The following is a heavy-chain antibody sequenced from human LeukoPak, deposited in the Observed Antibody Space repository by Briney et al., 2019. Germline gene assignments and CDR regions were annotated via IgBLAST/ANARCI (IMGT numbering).Heavy chain of an antibody. D-gene: IGHD3-9*01. Sequence: ASVKVSCKASGYTFTSYDINWVRQATGQGLEWMGWMNPNSGNTGYAQKFQGRVTMTRNTSISTAYMELSSLRSEDTAVYYCARDYDILTGYSNWFDPWGQGTLVTVSS. CDR1: GYTFTSYD. CDR3: ARDYDILTGYSNWFDP. CDR2: MNPNSGNT. V-gene: IGHV1-8*01. J-gene: IGHJ5*02.